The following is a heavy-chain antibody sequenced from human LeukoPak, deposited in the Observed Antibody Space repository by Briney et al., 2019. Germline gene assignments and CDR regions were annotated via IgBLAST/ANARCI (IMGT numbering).Heavy chain of an antibody. D-gene: IGHD4-23*01. Sequence: PGGSLRLSCAASGFTFNNYAMSWIRQAPGKGLEWVSYISSSGSTIYYADSVKGRFTISRDNAKNSLYLQMDSLRAEDTAMYYCARDTTVVALRVYYYYYMDVWGKGTTVTVSS. J-gene: IGHJ6*03. V-gene: IGHV3-11*04. CDR2: ISSSGSTI. CDR3: ARDTTVVALRVYYYYYMDV. CDR1: GFTFNNYA.